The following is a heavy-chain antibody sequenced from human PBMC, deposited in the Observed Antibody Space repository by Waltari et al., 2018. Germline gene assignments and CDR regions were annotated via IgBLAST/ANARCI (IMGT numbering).Heavy chain of an antibody. CDR3: IRDYGSPY. Sequence: EAQQVESGGDLVQPGGSLRRSCVVSGLTLSNYWMSWVRQAPGKGLEWVANINKDGTETYYVDSVRGRFTISKDDAKNSVYLQMNSLKVEDTAVYYCIRDYGSPYWGQGTLVTVSS. J-gene: IGHJ4*02. V-gene: IGHV3-7*03. CDR2: INKDGTET. CDR1: GLTLSNYW. D-gene: IGHD6-19*01.